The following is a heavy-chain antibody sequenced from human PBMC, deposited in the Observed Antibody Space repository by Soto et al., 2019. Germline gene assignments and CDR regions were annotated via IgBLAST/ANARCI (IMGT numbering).Heavy chain of an antibody. CDR3: ARVSLNSGSSGWFVYDY. Sequence: PSETLSLTCTVSGGSVSSGSYYWSWIRQPPGKGLEWIGYIYYSGSTKYNPSLKSRVTISVDTSNNQFSLKLSSVTAADTAVYYCARVSLNSGSSGWFVYDYWGQGTLLTVSS. D-gene: IGHD6-19*01. CDR2: IYYSGST. CDR1: GGSVSSGSYY. V-gene: IGHV4-61*01. J-gene: IGHJ4*02.